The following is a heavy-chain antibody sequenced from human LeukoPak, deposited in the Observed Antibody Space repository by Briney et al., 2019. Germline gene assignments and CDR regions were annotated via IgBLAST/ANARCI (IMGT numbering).Heavy chain of an antibody. D-gene: IGHD1-26*01. J-gene: IGHJ4*02. CDR3: ARIRGWAEWVDY. Sequence: PGGSLRLSCAASGFTVSSTYMSWVRQAPGKGLEWVSVIYSGGNIYYIDSVKGRFTISRDTSKNTLYLQMNSLRAEDTAVYYCARIRGWAEWVDYWGQGTLVTVSS. CDR1: GFTVSSTY. CDR2: IYSGGNI. V-gene: IGHV3-53*01.